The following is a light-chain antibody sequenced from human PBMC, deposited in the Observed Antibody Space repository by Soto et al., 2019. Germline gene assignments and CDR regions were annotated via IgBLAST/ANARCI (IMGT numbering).Light chain of an antibody. J-gene: IGKJ1*01. CDR3: QQYNIHWT. V-gene: IGKV1-5*01. CDR1: QNINKW. Sequence: DIQMTQSPSSLSASGGDGVSITCRASQNINKWVAWYQQKPGKAPNVLIYDAATLESGVPSRFNGSASGTEFSLTISSLQPDDFATYYCQQYNIHWTFGQGTKVDI. CDR2: DAA.